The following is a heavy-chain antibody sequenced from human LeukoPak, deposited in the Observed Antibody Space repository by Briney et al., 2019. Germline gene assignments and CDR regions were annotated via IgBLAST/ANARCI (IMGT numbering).Heavy chain of an antibody. Sequence: SETLSLTCTVSGGSITNYYWSWIRQPAGKGLEWIGRIYTGGSTNYNPSLKSRVTISVDTSKNQFSLKLSSVTAADTAVYYCAREKSIVATPEDYYYYMDVWGKGTTVTISS. J-gene: IGHJ6*03. CDR3: AREKSIVATPEDYYYYMDV. CDR1: GGSITNYY. CDR2: IYTGGST. D-gene: IGHD5-12*01. V-gene: IGHV4-4*07.